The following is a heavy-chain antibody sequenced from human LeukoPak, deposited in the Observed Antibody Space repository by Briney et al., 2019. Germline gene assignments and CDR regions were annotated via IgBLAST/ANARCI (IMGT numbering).Heavy chain of an antibody. CDR3: ARVKANVDTAMVFDY. CDR1: GLTGSHNY. J-gene: IGHJ4*02. CDR2: IHTSGDT. V-gene: IGHV3-53*01. Sequence: PGGSLRLSCAASGLTGSHNYVSWVRQAPGKGLEWVSAIHTSGDTCYADSVKGRFTISRDTSKNTLYLQINSLRAEDTAVYYCARVKANVDTAMVFDYWGQGTLVTVSS. D-gene: IGHD5-18*01.